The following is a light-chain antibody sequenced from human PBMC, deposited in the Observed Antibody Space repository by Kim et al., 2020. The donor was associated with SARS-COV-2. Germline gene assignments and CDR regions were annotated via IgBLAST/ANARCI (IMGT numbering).Light chain of an antibody. CDR3: QQGSNWPPS. CDR1: QSVSRY. V-gene: IGKV3-11*01. Sequence: EIVLTQSPATLSLSPGERATLSCRASQSVSRYLVWYQQKPGQAPRLIIYDVSKRATGIPARFSGSGSGTDFTLTISSLEPEDFAVYYCQQGSNWPPSFGGGTKVDIK. J-gene: IGKJ4*01. CDR2: DVS.